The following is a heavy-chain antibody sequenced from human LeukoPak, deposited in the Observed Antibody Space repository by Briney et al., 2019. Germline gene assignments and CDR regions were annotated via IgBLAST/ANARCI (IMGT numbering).Heavy chain of an antibody. CDR3: ARDRVGARGHAFDI. V-gene: IGHV1-2*04. CDR1: GYTFTGYY. CDR2: INPNSGGT. D-gene: IGHD1-26*01. Sequence: ASVKVSRKASGYTFTGYYMHWVRQAPGQGLEWMGWINPNSGGTNYAQKFQGWVTMTRDTSISTAYMELSRLRSDDTAVYYCARDRVGARGHAFDIWGQGTMVTVSS. J-gene: IGHJ3*02.